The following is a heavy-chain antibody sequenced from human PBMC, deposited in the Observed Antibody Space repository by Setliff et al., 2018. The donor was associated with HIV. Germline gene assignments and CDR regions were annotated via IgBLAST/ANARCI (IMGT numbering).Heavy chain of an antibody. V-gene: IGHV4-59*11. D-gene: IGHD1-1*01. CDR1: GGAINSHY. CDR3: ARHSRQGWFDS. Sequence: PSETLSLTCTVSGGAINSHYWSWIRQPPGMRLEWIGFIYYTGITTYIPSFENRVTIAVDTSKNQFSLKLLSVSAADTALYYCARHSRQGWFDSWGQGTLVTVSS. J-gene: IGHJ5*01. CDR2: IYYTGIT.